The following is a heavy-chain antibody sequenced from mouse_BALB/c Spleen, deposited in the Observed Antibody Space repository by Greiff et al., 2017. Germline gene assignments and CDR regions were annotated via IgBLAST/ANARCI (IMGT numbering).Heavy chain of an antibody. CDR2: ISSGGGST. Sequence: EVKLMESGGGLVKPGGSLQLSCAASGFAFSSYHMSWVRQTPEKRLEWVAYISSGGGSTYYPDTVKGRFTISRDNAKNTLYLQMSSLKSEDTAMYYCARAGYDDGGFDYWGQGTTLTVSS. D-gene: IGHD2-2*01. CDR3: ARAGYDDGGFDY. J-gene: IGHJ2*01. CDR1: GFAFSSYH. V-gene: IGHV5-12-1*01.